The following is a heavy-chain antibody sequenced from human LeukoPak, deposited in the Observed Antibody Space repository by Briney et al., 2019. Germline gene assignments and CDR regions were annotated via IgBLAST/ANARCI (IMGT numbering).Heavy chain of an antibody. CDR1: GYTFTSYD. J-gene: IGHJ4*02. V-gene: IGHV1-8*03. CDR3: ARGRITIFGVIGVY. Sequence: ASVKVSCKASGYTFTSYDINWVRQATGQGLEWMGWMNPNSGNTGYAQKFQGRVTITSNTSISTAYMELSSLRSEDTAVYYCARGRITIFGVIGVYWGQGTLVTVSS. D-gene: IGHD3-3*01. CDR2: MNPNSGNT.